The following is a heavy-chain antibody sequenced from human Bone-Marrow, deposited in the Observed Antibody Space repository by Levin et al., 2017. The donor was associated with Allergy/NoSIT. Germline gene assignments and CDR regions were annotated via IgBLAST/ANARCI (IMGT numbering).Heavy chain of an antibody. CDR3: ARPLGYCSGGSCSAVDYFDY. CDR2: ISSSSSYT. Sequence: GGSLRLSCAASGFTFSDYYMSLILHSPLKGLEWVSYISSSSSYTNYADSVKGRFTISRDNAKNSLYLQMNSLRAEDTAVYYCARPLGYCSGGSCSAVDYFDYWGQGTLVTVSS. D-gene: IGHD2-15*01. CDR1: GFTFSDYY. V-gene: IGHV3-11*03. J-gene: IGHJ4*02.